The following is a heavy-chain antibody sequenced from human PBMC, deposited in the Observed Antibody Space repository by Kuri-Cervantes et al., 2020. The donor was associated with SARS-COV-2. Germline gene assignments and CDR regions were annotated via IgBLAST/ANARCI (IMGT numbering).Heavy chain of an antibody. CDR3: AKDRVGVQDF. V-gene: IGHV3-30*18. J-gene: IGHJ4*02. CDR1: GFTFSSYA. Sequence: GESLKISCAASGFTFSSYAMSWVRQAPGKGLEWVAVISHDGKNKKCIASGKGRLTISRDNSQNTLYLHMKSLRSEDTAMYYCAKDRVGVQDFWGQGTLVTVSS. CDR2: ISHDGKNK. D-gene: IGHD2-21*01.